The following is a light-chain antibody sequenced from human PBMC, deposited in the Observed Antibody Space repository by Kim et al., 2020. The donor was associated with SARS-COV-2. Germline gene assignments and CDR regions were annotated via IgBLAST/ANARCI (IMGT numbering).Light chain of an antibody. J-gene: IGKJ1*01. CDR2: GAS. CDR1: QSVRSN. CDR3: QQYDNWPPWT. Sequence: SPGERATLSCRASQSVRSNLDWYQQKPGQAPRLLIYGASTRPTGIPARFSGSGSGTEFTLTISSLQSEDFAVYFCQQYDNWPPWTFGQGTKVDIK. V-gene: IGKV3-15*01.